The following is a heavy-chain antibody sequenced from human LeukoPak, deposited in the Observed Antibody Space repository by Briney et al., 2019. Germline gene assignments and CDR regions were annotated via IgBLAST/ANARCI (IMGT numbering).Heavy chain of an antibody. CDR2: IWYDGSNK. CDR3: ASSITIFGVVDYYGMDV. Sequence: PGGSLRLSCAASGFTFSSYGMHWVRQAPGKGLEWVAVIWYDGSNKYYADSVKGRFTISRDNSKNTLYLQMNSLRAEDTAVYYCASSITIFGVVDYYGMDVWGQGTTVTVSS. D-gene: IGHD3-3*01. J-gene: IGHJ6*02. CDR1: GFTFSSYG. V-gene: IGHV3-33*01.